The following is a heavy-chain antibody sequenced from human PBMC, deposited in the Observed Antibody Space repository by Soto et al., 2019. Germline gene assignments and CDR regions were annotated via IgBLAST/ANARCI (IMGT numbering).Heavy chain of an antibody. V-gene: IGHV4-31*03. J-gene: IGHJ6*02. Sequence: PAETLSLTCTVSGGSISSGGYYWSWIRQHPGKGLEWIGYIYYSGSTYYNPSLKSRVTISVDTSKNQFSLKLSSVTAADTAVYYCAYYYDSSGNFGYYYGMDVWGQGTTVTVSS. CDR1: GGSISSGGYY. CDR2: IYYSGST. CDR3: AYYYDSSGNFGYYYGMDV. D-gene: IGHD3-22*01.